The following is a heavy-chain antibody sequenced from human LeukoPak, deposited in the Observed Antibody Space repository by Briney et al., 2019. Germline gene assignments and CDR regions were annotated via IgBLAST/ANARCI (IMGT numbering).Heavy chain of an antibody. Sequence: VASVKVSCKVSGYTFLDYYMHWVRQAPGQGLEWMGWINPNNGGTNYAQKFQGRVTMTRDTSISTAYMELSRLRSDDTAVYYCARAGRIADMFDPWGQGTLVTVSS. V-gene: IGHV1-2*02. CDR1: GYTFLDYY. D-gene: IGHD6-13*01. CDR2: INPNNGGT. J-gene: IGHJ5*02. CDR3: ARAGRIADMFDP.